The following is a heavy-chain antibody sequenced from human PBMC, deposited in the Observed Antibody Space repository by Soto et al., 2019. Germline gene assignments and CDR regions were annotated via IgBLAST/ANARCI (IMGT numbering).Heavy chain of an antibody. D-gene: IGHD3-16*01. CDR1: GFTFSSSH. V-gene: IGHV3-21*02. J-gene: IGHJ6*02. CDR2: ISDTSTYI. Sequence: EVQLVEAGGDLVKPGGSLRLSCAASGFTFSSSHMHWVRQAPGKGLEWVSYISDTSTYIHYADSVKGRFTVSRDNGKSSLYLQMNRLIAEDTAMYYCSRGNTNYGGGMDVWGQGTTVIVSS. CDR3: SRGNTNYGGGMDV.